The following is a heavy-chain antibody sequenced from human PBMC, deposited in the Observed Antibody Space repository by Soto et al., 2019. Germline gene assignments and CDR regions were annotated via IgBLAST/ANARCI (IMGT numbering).Heavy chain of an antibody. CDR1: GYTFTSYD. CDR3: ARGRRQLVENTAVYFFEY. J-gene: IGHJ4*02. CDR2: MNPHNGNT. D-gene: IGHD6-6*01. V-gene: IGHV1-8*01. Sequence: QVQLVQSGAEVKKPGASVKVSCKASGYTFTSYDINWLRQATGQGLEWMGWMNPHNGNTGYAQKFQGRVAMTRYTSLSTAYMELSSLISEDTAMYYCARGRRQLVENTAVYFFEYWAPGTLVTVSS.